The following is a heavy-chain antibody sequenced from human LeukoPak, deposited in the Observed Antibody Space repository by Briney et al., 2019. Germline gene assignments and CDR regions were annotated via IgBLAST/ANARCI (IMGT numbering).Heavy chain of an antibody. CDR2: IYYSGST. J-gene: IGHJ3*02. CDR3: ARGSGSYQGGAFDI. D-gene: IGHD1-26*01. Sequence: SETLSLTCTVSGGSISSYYWSWIRQPPGKGLEWIGNIYYSGSTNYNPSLKSRVTMSVDTSKKQFSLRLSSVTAADTAVYYCARGSGSYQGGAFDIWGQGTMVTVSS. V-gene: IGHV4-59*08. CDR1: GGSISSYY.